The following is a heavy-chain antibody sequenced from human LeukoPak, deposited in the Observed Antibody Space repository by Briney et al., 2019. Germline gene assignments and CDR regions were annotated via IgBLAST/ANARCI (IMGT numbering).Heavy chain of an antibody. CDR3: ARDCSDSSSDYYPLGY. CDR2: ITWNSGDR. D-gene: IGHD3-22*01. CDR1: GFTFNDYT. J-gene: IGHJ4*02. V-gene: IGHV3-9*01. Sequence: GGSLRLSCVASGFTFNDYTMHWVRQAPGKGLEWVSGITWNSGDRDYADSVKGRLTISRDTSKHTLFLQMNRLRAEDTAVYYCARDCSDSSSDYYPLGYWGQGTLVTVSS.